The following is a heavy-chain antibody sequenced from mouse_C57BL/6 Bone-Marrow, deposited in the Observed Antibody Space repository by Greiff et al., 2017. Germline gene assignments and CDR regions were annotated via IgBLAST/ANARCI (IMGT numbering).Heavy chain of an antibody. J-gene: IGHJ2*01. CDR2: IYPRSGNT. CDR1: GYTFTSYG. D-gene: IGHD2-12*01. Sequence: QVQLKESGAELARPGASVKMSCKASGYTFTSYGISWVKQSTGQGLEWIGEIYPRSGNTDYNEKFKGKATLTADKSSSTAYMELRSLTSENSAVYCWARWEAYYSDDSDYWGQGTTLTVSS. CDR3: ARWEAYYSDDSDY. V-gene: IGHV1-81*01.